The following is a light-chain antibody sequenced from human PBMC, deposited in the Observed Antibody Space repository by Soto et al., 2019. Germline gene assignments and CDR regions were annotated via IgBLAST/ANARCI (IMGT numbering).Light chain of an antibody. Sequence: EIVMTQSPATLSVSPGERATLSCRASQSVSSDLAWYEQKPGQAPRLLIYGASTRATGIPARFSGSGSGTEFTLTISSLQSEDWAVYYCQQYNNWPLTFGGGTKVEIK. J-gene: IGKJ4*01. CDR2: GAS. CDR3: QQYNNWPLT. V-gene: IGKV3-15*01. CDR1: QSVSSD.